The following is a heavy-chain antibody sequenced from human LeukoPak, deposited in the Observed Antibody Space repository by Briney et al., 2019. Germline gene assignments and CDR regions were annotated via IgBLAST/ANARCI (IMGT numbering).Heavy chain of an antibody. CDR2: INHSGST. CDR1: GGSFSGYY. J-gene: IGHJ4*02. D-gene: IGHD3-22*01. Sequence: SETLSLTCAVYGGSFSGYYWSWIRQPPGKGLEWIGEINHSGSTNYNPSLKSRVTISVDTSKNQFSLKLSSVTAADTAVYYCARVNYDSSGYYYGGHFDYWGQGTLVTVSS. V-gene: IGHV4-34*01. CDR3: ARVNYDSSGYYYGGHFDY.